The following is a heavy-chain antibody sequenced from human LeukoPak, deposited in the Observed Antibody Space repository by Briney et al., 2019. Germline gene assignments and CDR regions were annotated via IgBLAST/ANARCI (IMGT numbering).Heavy chain of an antibody. CDR3: AGDDYGGNGIGY. J-gene: IGHJ4*02. D-gene: IGHD4-23*01. V-gene: IGHV3-74*01. CDR2: IDEDGKTI. CDR1: GFTFNSYW. Sequence: GGSLRLSCAASGFTFNSYWMHWVRQAPGKGLVWVSRIDEDGKTIDYADSVKGRFTISRDNSKNTLYLQMNSLRAEDTAVYYCAGDDYGGNGIGYWGQGTLVTVSS.